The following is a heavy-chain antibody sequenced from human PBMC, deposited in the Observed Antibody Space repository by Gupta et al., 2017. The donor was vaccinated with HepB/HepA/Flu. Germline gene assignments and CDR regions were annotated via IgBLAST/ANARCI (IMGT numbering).Heavy chain of an antibody. Sequence: QVQLQQWGAGLLKPSETLSLTCAVYGGSFSGYYWSWIRQPPGKGLEWIGEINHSGSTNYNPSLKSRVTISVDTSKNQFSLKLSSVTAADTAVYYCARAACGWDCAVKPVLRSYYYYYYYMDVWGKGTTVTVSS. D-gene: IGHD3-3*01. CDR1: GGSFSGYY. J-gene: IGHJ6*03. CDR2: INHSGST. CDR3: ARAACGWDCAVKPVLRSYYYYYYYMDV. V-gene: IGHV4-34*01.